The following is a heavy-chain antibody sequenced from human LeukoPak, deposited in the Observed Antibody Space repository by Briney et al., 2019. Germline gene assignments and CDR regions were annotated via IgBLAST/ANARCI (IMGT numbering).Heavy chain of an antibody. J-gene: IGHJ4*02. Sequence: GECLKISCNGSGYSFTSYWIGWVRQVPGKGLEWMGIIYPGDSDTRYSPSVQGQVTISADKSISTAYLQWSSLKASDTAMYYCARASGNHRSPFDYWGQGTLVTVSS. CDR3: ARASGNHRSPFDY. CDR2: IYPGDSDT. D-gene: IGHD1-14*01. V-gene: IGHV5-51*01. CDR1: GYSFTSYW.